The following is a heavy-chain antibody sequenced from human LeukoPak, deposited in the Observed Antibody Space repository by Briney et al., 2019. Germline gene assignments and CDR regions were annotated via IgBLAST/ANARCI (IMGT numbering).Heavy chain of an antibody. D-gene: IGHD1-20*01. Sequence: GGSLRLSCAASGFTFSTFAMSWVRQAPGKGLVWVSYITSSGGAKKYADSVKGRFTTSRDNAKNSLYLQLNSLRADDTAVYYCARAGLYNWNLFDYWGQGTLLTVSS. CDR3: ARAGLYNWNLFDY. V-gene: IGHV3-48*03. CDR1: GFTFSTFA. J-gene: IGHJ4*02. CDR2: ITSSGGAK.